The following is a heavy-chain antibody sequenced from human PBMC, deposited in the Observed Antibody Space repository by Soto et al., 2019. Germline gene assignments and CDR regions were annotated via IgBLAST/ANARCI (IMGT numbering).Heavy chain of an antibody. J-gene: IGHJ5*02. CDR1: GGSFSGYY. V-gene: IGHV4-34*01. CDR3: ARRYDSSGFGPFGWFDP. CDR2: INHSGST. Sequence: QVQLQQWGAGLLKPSETLSLTCAVYGGSFSGYYWSWIRQPPGKGLEWIGEINHSGSTNYNPSLKSRVTISVDTSKNQFSLKLSSVTAADTAVYYCARRYDSSGFGPFGWFDPWGQGTLVTVSS. D-gene: IGHD3-22*01.